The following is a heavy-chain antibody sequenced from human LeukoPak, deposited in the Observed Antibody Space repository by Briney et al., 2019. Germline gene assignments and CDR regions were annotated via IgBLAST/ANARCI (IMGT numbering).Heavy chain of an antibody. CDR2: INHSGIT. J-gene: IGHJ4*02. CDR1: GGSFSAYY. D-gene: IGHD3-10*01. Sequence: ETLCLTCAAYGGSFSAYYWSWIRQPPGNGLPWIGEINHSGITNYNPHLESRVTGLVDTSKNQFSLKLSSVTAADTAVYYCARGPPVFYYGSGSYPFDYWGQGTLVTVSS. V-gene: IGHV4-34*01. CDR3: ARGPPVFYYGSGSYPFDY.